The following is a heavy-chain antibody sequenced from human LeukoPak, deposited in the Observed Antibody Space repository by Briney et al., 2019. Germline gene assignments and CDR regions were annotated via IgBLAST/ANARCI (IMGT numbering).Heavy chain of an antibody. V-gene: IGHV3-21*01. D-gene: IGHD3-10*01. CDR1: GFTFSSYS. J-gene: IGHJ4*02. CDR2: ISSSSSYI. CDR3: ARDSLSGPAKDY. Sequence: GGSRRLSCAASGFTFSSYSMNWVRQAPGKGLEWVSSISSSSSYIYYADSVKGRFTISRDNAKNSLYLQMNSLRAEDTAVYYCARDSLSGPAKDYWGQGTLVTVSS.